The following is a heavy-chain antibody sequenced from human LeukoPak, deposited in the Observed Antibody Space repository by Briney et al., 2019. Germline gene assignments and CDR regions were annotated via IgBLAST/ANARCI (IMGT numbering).Heavy chain of an antibody. V-gene: IGHV4-34*01. Sequence: SETLSLTCAVYGGSFSGYYWSWIRQPPGKGLEWIGEINHSGSTSYNPSLKSRVTISVDTSKNQFSLKLSSVTAADTAVYYCARDTDYDSSGYTTVWGQGTLVTVSS. CDR3: ARDTDYDSSGYTTV. J-gene: IGHJ4*02. D-gene: IGHD3-22*01. CDR1: GGSFSGYY. CDR2: INHSGST.